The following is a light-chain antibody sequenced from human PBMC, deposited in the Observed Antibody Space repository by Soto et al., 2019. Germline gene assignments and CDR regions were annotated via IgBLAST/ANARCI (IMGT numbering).Light chain of an antibody. CDR1: QGVSRK. CDR2: GAS. J-gene: IGKJ4*01. CDR3: QQYHTWPST. Sequence: DIVMTQSPATLSVAPGERVTFSCRASQGVSRKLAWYQHKPGQAPRLLLSGASTGATGIPARFSGSGSGTEFTLTISSLQSEDCAIYYCQQYHTWPSTFGGGTKVDIK. V-gene: IGKV3-15*01.